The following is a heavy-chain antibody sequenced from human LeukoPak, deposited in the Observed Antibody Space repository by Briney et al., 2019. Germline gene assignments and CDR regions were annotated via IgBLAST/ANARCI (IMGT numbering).Heavy chain of an antibody. CDR1: GGSISSGDYY. D-gene: IGHD2-2*01. Sequence: MPSETLSLTCTVSGGSISSGDYYWSWIRQPPGKGLEWIGYIYYSGSTYYNPSLKSRVTVSVDTSKNQFSLKLSSVTAADTAVYYCARGRRIVVVPAAGRWYFDLWGRGTLVTVSS. CDR3: ARGRRIVVVPAAGRWYFDL. CDR2: IYYSGST. J-gene: IGHJ2*01. V-gene: IGHV4-30-4*01.